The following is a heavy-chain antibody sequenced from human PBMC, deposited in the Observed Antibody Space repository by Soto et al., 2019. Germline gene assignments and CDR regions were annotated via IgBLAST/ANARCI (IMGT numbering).Heavy chain of an antibody. V-gene: IGHV1-3*01. J-gene: IGHJ5*02. Sequence: ASVKVSCKASGYTFTSYAMHWVRQAPGQRLEWMGWINAGNGNTKYSQKFQGRVTMTMDTSASTAYMELSSLRSEDTAVYYCARDSVSAAADWFRWFDPWGQGTLVTVSS. CDR2: INAGNGNT. D-gene: IGHD6-13*01. CDR1: GYTFTSYA. CDR3: ARDSVSAAADWFRWFDP.